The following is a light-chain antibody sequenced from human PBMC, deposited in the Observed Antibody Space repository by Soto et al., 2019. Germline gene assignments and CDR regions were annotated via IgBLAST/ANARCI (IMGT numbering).Light chain of an antibody. CDR2: SND. V-gene: IGLV1-44*01. Sequence: QSVLTQPPSASGTPGQRVTISCSGSSSNIGSNSVNWYQQLPGTAPKLLIYSNDRRPSGVPDRFSGSKSGTSASLAISGLQSDDEAAYYCAAWDASLNGYVFGTGTKVTVL. CDR3: AAWDASLNGYV. J-gene: IGLJ1*01. CDR1: SSNIGSNS.